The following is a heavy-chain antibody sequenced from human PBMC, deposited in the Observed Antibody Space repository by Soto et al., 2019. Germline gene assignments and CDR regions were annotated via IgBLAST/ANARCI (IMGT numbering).Heavy chain of an antibody. Sequence: GGSLRLSCAASGFTFSSYSMNWVRQAPGKGLEWVSYISSSSSTIYYADSVKGRFTISRDNAKNSLYLQMNSLRAEDTAVYYCARGMLVAATVPHFDIWGQGTMVTVSS. J-gene: IGHJ3*02. V-gene: IGHV3-48*01. CDR2: ISSSSSTI. CDR1: GFTFSSYS. CDR3: ARGMLVAATVPHFDI. D-gene: IGHD2-15*01.